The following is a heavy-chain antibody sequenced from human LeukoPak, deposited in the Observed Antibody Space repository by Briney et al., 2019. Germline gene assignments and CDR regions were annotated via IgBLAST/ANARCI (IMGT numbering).Heavy chain of an antibody. J-gene: IGHJ3*02. CDR1: GFTFSSYS. Sequence: GGSLRLSCAASGFTFSSYSMDWVRQAPGKGLEWVSSISSSSSYIYYADSVKGRFTISRDNAKNSLYLQMNSLRAEDTAVYYCAREIRRAFDIWGQGTMVTVSS. CDR3: AREIRRAFDI. V-gene: IGHV3-21*01. CDR2: ISSSSSYI.